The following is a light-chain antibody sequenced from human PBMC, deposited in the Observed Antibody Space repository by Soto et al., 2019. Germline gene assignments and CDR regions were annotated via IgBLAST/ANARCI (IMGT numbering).Light chain of an antibody. V-gene: IGLV2-14*01. Sequence: QSALTQPASVSGSPGQSITISCTGTSSDVGDYNYVSWYQQHPGKAPKLMISEVSNRPSGVSYRFSGSKSGNTASLTISGLQAEGEADYYCSSYTSTSAVFFGGGTKLTVL. CDR1: SSDVGDYNY. J-gene: IGLJ2*01. CDR3: SSYTSTSAVF. CDR2: EVS.